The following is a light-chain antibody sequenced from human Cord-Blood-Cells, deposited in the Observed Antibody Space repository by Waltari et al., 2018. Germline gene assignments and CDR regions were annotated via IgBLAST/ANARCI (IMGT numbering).Light chain of an antibody. V-gene: IGKV1-39*01. J-gene: IGKJ3*01. CDR2: AAS. Sequence: DIQMTQSPSSLSASVGDRVTITCRASQSISSYLNWYQQKPGKAPKLLIYAASSLQSGVPSRFRCSGYGTDFTLTISSLQPEDFATYYCQQSYSTPATFGPGTKVDIK. CDR3: QQSYSTPAT. CDR1: QSISSY.